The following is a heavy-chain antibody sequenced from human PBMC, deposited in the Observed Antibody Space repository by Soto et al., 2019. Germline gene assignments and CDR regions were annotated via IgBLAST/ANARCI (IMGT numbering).Heavy chain of an antibody. CDR1: GFTFSSYA. D-gene: IGHD3-22*01. Sequence: GGSLRLSCAASGFTFSSYAMHWVRQAPGKGLEWVAVISYDGSNKYYADSVKGRFTISRDNSKNTLYLQMNSLRAEDTAVYYCAREGVEDYYDSSGSPDAFDIWGQGTMVTVSS. J-gene: IGHJ3*02. CDR2: ISYDGSNK. V-gene: IGHV3-30-3*01. CDR3: AREGVEDYYDSSGSPDAFDI.